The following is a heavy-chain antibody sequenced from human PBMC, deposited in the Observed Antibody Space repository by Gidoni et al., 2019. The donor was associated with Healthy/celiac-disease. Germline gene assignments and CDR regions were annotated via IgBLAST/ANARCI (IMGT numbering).Heavy chain of an antibody. Sequence: QVQLQASGPGLVKPSQTLSLTCTVSGGSIRSGGYYWSWIRQHPGKGLEWIGYIYYSGSTYYNPSLKSRVTISVDTSKNQFSLKLSSVTAADTAVYYCARGYCSGGSCYFDAFDIWGQGTMVTVSS. CDR2: IYYSGST. CDR3: ARGYCSGGSCYFDAFDI. V-gene: IGHV4-31*03. CDR1: GGSIRSGGYY. D-gene: IGHD2-15*01. J-gene: IGHJ3*02.